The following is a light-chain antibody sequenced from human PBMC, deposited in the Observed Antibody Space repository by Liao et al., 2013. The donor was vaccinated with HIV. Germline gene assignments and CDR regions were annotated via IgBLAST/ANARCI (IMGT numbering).Light chain of an antibody. V-gene: IGLV3-1*01. CDR2: QDS. Sequence: SYELTQPPSVSVSPGQIASITCSGDKLGDKYVCWYQQKPGQSPVLVIYQDSKRPSGIPERFSGSNSGNTATLTISGTQAMDEADYYCQAWDEQHCLGWFGGGTEADRP. CDR1: KLGDKY. J-gene: IGLJ3*02. CDR3: QAWDEQHCLGW.